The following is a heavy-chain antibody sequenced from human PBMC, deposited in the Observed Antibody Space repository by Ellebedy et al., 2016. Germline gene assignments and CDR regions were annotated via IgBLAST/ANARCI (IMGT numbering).Heavy chain of an antibody. J-gene: IGHJ3*01. V-gene: IGHV3-30*03. D-gene: IGHD1-14*01. Sequence: GGSLRLXXAASGFTFSRYGIHWVRQAPGKGLEWVAAILDDGNDKNYRDSVKGRFTISRDNSKKTLYLQMSGLGAEDTAVYYCVTRHNGAFDFWGQGTMVTVSS. CDR2: ILDDGNDK. CDR3: VTRHNGAFDF. CDR1: GFTFSRYG.